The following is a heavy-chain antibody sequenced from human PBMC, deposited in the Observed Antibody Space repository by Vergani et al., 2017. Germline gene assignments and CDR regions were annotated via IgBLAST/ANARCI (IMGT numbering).Heavy chain of an antibody. CDR1: GFIFDSNG. CDR2: INWNGDNT. D-gene: IGHD6-19*01. V-gene: IGHV3-20*04. Sequence: EVKLVESGGGLVRPGGSLRLSCAGNGFIFDSNGMSWVRQVPGKGLEWVSGINWNGDNTGYADSVKGRFTISRDNAKNSRYLQMNSLRVEDTALYYCAREASSGFYDYFDYWGQGTLVTVSS. CDR3: AREASSGFYDYFDY. J-gene: IGHJ4*02.